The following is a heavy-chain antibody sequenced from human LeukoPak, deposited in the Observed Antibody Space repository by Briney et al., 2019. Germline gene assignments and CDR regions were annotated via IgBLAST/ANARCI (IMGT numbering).Heavy chain of an antibody. CDR2: IDDTGT. CDR1: GFSVDYNY. CDR3: APESGSLTKVTYYGLDI. J-gene: IGHJ6*02. Sequence: GGSLRLSCAASGFSVDYNYMTWVRQAPGRGLEWVASIDDTGTHYAASVKGRFDISRDISKNTVSLHLNNVRADDTGLYFCAPESGSLTKVTYYGLDIWGPGTTVAVTS. V-gene: IGHV3-66*01. D-gene: IGHD3-3*01.